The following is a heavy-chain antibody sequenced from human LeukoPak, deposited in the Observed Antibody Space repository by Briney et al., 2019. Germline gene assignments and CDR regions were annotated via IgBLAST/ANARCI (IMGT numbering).Heavy chain of an antibody. CDR3: AREVTTGTTGY. CDR2: INPNSGGT. CDR1: GYTFNGYY. Sequence: ASVKVSCKASGYTFNGYYIHWVRQAPGQGPEWMVWINPNSGGTNYAQKFQGRVTMTRDRSISTAYMELSRLTSDDTAVYYCAREVTTGTTGYWGQGTLVTVSS. V-gene: IGHV1-2*02. D-gene: IGHD1-1*01. J-gene: IGHJ4*02.